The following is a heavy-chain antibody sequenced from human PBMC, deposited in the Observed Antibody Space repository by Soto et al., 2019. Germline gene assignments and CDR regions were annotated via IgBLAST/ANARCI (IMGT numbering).Heavy chain of an antibody. D-gene: IGHD7-27*01. CDR2: INAGYGNT. Sequence: SVKVSCKASGYTFSSYAMHWVRQAPGQRLEWMGWINAGYGNTKSSQKFQDRVTISRDTSASTAYMELTSLRSEDTAVYYCARETGDGTFDFWGQGTLVTVSS. CDR1: GYTFSSYA. CDR3: ARETGDGTFDF. V-gene: IGHV1-3*01. J-gene: IGHJ4*02.